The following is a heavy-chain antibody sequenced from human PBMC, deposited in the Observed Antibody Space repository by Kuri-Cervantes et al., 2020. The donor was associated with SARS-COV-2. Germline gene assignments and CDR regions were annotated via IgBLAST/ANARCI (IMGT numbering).Heavy chain of an antibody. CDR1: GGSISSYY. CDR2: IYYSGST. J-gene: IGHJ4*02. D-gene: IGHD4-17*01. CDR3: AREILTTVFDY. V-gene: IGHV4-39*01. Sequence: GSLRLSCTVSGGSISSYYWGWIRQPPGKGLEWIGSIYYSGSTYYNPSLKSRVTISVDTSKNQFSLKLSSVTAADTAAYYCAREILTTVFDYWGQGTLVTVSS.